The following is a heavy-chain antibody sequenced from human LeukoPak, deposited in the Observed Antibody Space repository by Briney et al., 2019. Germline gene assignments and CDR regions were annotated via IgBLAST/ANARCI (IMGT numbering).Heavy chain of an antibody. CDR3: TRVFDP. CDR2: IRSKANSYAT. J-gene: IGHJ5*02. V-gene: IGHV3-73*01. Sequence: GGSLKLSCAASGFTFSGSAMHWVRQASGKGLEWVGRIRSKANSYATVYAASVKGRFTISRDDSKNTAYLQMNSLKTEDTAVYYCTRVFDPWGQGTLVTVSS. CDR1: GFTFSGSA.